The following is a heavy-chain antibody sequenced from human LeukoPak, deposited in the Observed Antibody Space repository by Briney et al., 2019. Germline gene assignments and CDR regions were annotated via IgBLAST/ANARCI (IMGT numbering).Heavy chain of an antibody. V-gene: IGHV3-23*01. J-gene: IGHJ4*02. CDR3: RIYYYGSGSYFEEVFDY. CDR1: GFTFSSYA. Sequence: GGSLRLSCAASGFTFSSYAMSWVRQAPGKGLEWVSAISGSGGSTYYADSVKGRFTISRDNSKNTLYLQMNSLRAEDTAVYYCRIYYYGSGSYFEEVFDYWGQGTLVTVSS. CDR2: ISGSGGST. D-gene: IGHD3-10*01.